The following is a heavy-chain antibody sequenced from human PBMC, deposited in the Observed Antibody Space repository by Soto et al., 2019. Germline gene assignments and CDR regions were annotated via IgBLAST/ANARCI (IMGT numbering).Heavy chain of an antibody. CDR1: GFTFSNAW. CDR3: TTDRGYSGSHSYYYGMDV. J-gene: IGHJ6*02. V-gene: IGHV3-15*01. CDR2: IKSKTDGGTT. Sequence: GGSLRLSCAASGFTFSNAWMSWVRQAPGKGLEWVGRIKSKTDGGTTDYAAPVKGRFTISRDDSKNTLYLQMNSLKTEDTAVYYCTTDRGYSGSHSYYYGMDVWGQGTTVTVSS. D-gene: IGHD5-12*01.